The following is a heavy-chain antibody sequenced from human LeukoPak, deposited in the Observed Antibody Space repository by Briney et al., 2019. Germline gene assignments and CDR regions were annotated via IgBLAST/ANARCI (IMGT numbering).Heavy chain of an antibody. CDR1: GYSFTSYW. J-gene: IGHJ4*02. V-gene: IGHV5-51*01. CDR3: ARQVAYTSGRTFDF. CDR2: IYPGDSDS. Sequence: GESLKISCKGSGYSFTSYWIGWVRQMPGIGLEWMGIIYPGDSDSRYSPSFQGQVTIAADKSISTAYLQWSSLKASDTAMYYCARQVAYTSGRTFDFWGQGTLVTVSS. D-gene: IGHD6-19*01.